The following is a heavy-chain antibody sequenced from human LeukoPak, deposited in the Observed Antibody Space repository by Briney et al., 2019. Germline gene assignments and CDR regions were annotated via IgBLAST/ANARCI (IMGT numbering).Heavy chain of an antibody. V-gene: IGHV3-64*01. CDR3: AREGLDSSGFDY. J-gene: IGHJ4*02. CDR1: GFTFSSYA. Sequence: GGSLRLSCAASGFTFSSYAMHWVRQAPGKGLEYVSAISSNGGSTYYANSVKGRFTISRDNSKNTLYLQMGSLRAEDMAVYYCAREGLDSSGFDYWGQGTLVTVSS. D-gene: IGHD3-22*01. CDR2: ISSNGGST.